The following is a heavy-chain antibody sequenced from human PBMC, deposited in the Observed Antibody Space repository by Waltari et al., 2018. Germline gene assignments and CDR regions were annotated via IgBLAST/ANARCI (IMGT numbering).Heavy chain of an antibody. CDR2: ISTNNGNT. V-gene: IGHV1-18*04. Sequence: QVQLVQSGAEVKKPGASVKVSCKASGYTFITYVISWGRQAPGKGLEWMGWISTNNGNTRYAQNLQDRISMTTDTSTSTVYMELRSLRSDDTAVYFCARGGAAEYFQHWGQGTLVTVSS. CDR3: ARGGAAEYFQH. J-gene: IGHJ1*01. CDR1: GYTFITYV.